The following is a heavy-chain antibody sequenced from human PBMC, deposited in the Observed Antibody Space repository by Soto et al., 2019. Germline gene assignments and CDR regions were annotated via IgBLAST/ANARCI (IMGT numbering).Heavy chain of an antibody. J-gene: IGHJ3*02. Sequence: GESLKISCKGSGYSFTSYWIGWVRQMPGKGLEWMGIIYPGDSDTRYSPSFQGQVTISADKSISTAYLQWSSLKASDTAMYYCARHAAVAGRECDAFDIWGQGTMVTVSS. CDR3: ARHAAVAGRECDAFDI. CDR2: IYPGDSDT. V-gene: IGHV5-51*01. CDR1: GYSFTSYW. D-gene: IGHD6-19*01.